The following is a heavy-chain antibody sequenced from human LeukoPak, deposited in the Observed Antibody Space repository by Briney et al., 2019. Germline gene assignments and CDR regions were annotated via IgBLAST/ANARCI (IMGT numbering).Heavy chain of an antibody. V-gene: IGHV3-30*04. Sequence: GGSLRLSCAASGFTFSSYAMHWVRQAPGKGLEWVADISYDGSNKYYADCVKGRFTISRDNSKITLYLQMNSLRAEDTAVYYWARAKALDAFDIWGQGTMVTVSS. CDR3: ARAKALDAFDI. CDR1: GFTFSSYA. CDR2: ISYDGSNK. J-gene: IGHJ3*02.